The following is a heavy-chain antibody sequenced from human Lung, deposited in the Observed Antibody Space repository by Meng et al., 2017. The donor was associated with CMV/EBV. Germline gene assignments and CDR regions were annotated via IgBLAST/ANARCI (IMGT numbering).Heavy chain of an antibody. J-gene: IGHJ5*02. CDR2: MNPNSGNT. CDR1: GYTFTSYD. Sequence: SVKVSCNASGYTFTSYDINWVRQATGQGLEWMGWMNPNSGNTGYAQKFQGRVTMTRNTSISTAYMELSSLRSEDTAVYYCARRTTGGKNWFDPWGQGTLVTVSS. D-gene: IGHD4-17*01. CDR3: ARRTTGGKNWFDP. V-gene: IGHV1-8*01.